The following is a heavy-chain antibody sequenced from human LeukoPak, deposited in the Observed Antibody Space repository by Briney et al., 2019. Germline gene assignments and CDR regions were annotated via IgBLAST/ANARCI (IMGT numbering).Heavy chain of an antibody. CDR2: IYYSGST. D-gene: IGHD3-10*01. Sequence: SSETLSLTCTVSGGSISSSSYYWGWIRQPPGKGLEWIGSIYYSGSTYYNPSLKSRVTISVDTSKNQFSLKLSSVTAADTAVYYCASYLWFGELLGWFDPWGQGTLVTVSS. J-gene: IGHJ5*02. V-gene: IGHV4-39*07. CDR1: GGSISSSSYY. CDR3: ASYLWFGELLGWFDP.